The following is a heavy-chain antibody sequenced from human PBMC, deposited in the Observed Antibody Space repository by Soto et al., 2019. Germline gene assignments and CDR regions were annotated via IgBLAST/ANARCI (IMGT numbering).Heavy chain of an antibody. CDR3: AKITIVGRGPAFDN. V-gene: IGHV4-59*01. D-gene: IGHD3-3*01. J-gene: IGHJ3*02. Sequence: QVQLQESGPGLVKPSETLSLTCNVSGGSITSYYWTWIRQPPGKGLEWIGYLYYGGNTIYNPSLKSRVTISLDTSKNQFSLTVTSVTAADTAVYYCAKITIVGRGPAFDNWGQGTIVPVSS. CDR1: GGSITSYY. CDR2: LYYGGNT.